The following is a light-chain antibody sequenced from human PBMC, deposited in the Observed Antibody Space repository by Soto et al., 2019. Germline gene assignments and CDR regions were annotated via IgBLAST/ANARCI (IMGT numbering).Light chain of an antibody. J-gene: IGKJ1*01. CDR2: GAS. CDR1: QDIGTS. Sequence: AIRMTQSPSSFSASTGDRVTISCRASQDIGTSLAWYQQKTGKAPKLLISGASTLQIGVPSRFSGSGSGTDFTLTINSLQSEDFATYLCQHFYTHPPTFGQGTKVE. CDR3: QHFYTHPPT. V-gene: IGKV1-8*01.